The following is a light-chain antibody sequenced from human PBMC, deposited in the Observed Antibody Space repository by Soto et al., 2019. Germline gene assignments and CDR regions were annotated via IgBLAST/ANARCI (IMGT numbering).Light chain of an antibody. CDR2: SAS. CDR3: VQHNTYPST. V-gene: IGKV1-17*03. Sequence: ASQGISSWLAWYQQKPVKVPKLLIYSASSLQSGVPSSFSGRGSGTEFTPTIRSLQPEDLAIYYCVQHNTYPSTSGVGTRVGI. J-gene: IGKJ4*01. CDR1: QGISSW.